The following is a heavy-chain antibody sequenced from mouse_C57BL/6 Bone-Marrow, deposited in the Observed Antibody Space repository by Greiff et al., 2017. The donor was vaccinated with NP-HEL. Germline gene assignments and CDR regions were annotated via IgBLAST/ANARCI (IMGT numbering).Heavy chain of an antibody. Sequence: VQLQQSGPELVKPGASVKMSCKASGYTFTDYNMHWVKQSHGKSLEWIGDIYPGSGSTNYNEKFKSKATLTVDTSSSTAYMQLSSLTSEDSAVYYCATSLFAYWGQGTLVTVSA. V-gene: IGHV1-83*01. J-gene: IGHJ3*01. CDR3: TSLFAY. CDR1: YTFTDYNM. CDR2: YPGSGSTN. D-gene: IGHD6-2*01.